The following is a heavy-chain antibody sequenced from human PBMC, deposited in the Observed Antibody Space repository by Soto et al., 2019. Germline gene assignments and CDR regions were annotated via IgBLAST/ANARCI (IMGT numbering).Heavy chain of an antibody. V-gene: IGHV1-18*01. Sequence: GASVKVSCKASGYTFSTYGISWVRQAPGQGLEWMGWISGYNGKTNFAQNLQGRVTVTTDTTTSTAYMELRSLRSDDTAVYYCARERRQDHGSGRRSPDYWGQGTLVTVSS. CDR1: GYTFSTYG. CDR2: ISGYNGKT. J-gene: IGHJ4*02. D-gene: IGHD3-10*01. CDR3: ARERRQDHGSGRRSPDY.